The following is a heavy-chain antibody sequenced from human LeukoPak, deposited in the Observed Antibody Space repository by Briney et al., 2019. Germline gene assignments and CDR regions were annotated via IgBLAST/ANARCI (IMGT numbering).Heavy chain of an antibody. Sequence: LSLTCTVSGDSISTSNSYWGWIRQPPGKGLEWVSYISNSGSSIYYADSVKGRFTTSRDNAKSSLYLQMNSLRAEDTAVYYCGRGHWGLDYWGQGALVTVSS. V-gene: IGHV3-11*04. J-gene: IGHJ4*02. CDR3: GRGHWGLDY. D-gene: IGHD7-27*01. CDR2: ISNSGSSI. CDR1: GDSISTSNSY.